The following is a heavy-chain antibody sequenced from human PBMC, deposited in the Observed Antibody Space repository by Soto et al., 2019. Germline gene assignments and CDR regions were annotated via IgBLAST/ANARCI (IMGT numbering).Heavy chain of an antibody. CDR2: IDSNNEK. J-gene: IGHJ4*02. D-gene: IGHD2-21*01. CDR1: WFSVSNARKS. CDR3: ARILGKDCYAIDY. V-gene: IGHV2-26*01. Sequence: SGHTLVNPTETLTLSRTVSWFSVSNARKSESWVRQPPGKALECLAHIDSNNEKSYSTSLKSRLTIFKHTTKSQVFLNMNNKETLNTATYYRARILGKDCYAIDYWGQGTLVTVSS.